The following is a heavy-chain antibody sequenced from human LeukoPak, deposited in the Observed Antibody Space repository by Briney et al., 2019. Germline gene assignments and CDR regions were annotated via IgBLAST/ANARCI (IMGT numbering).Heavy chain of an antibody. D-gene: IGHD1-14*01. Sequence: SETLSLTCTVSGGSISSSSYYWGWIRQPPGKGLEWIGSIYYSGSTYYNPSLKSRVTISVDTSKNQFSLKLSSVTAADTAVYYCAGGTHTPYYFDYWGQGTLVTVSS. CDR2: IYYSGST. CDR3: AGGTHTPYYFDY. V-gene: IGHV4-39*07. J-gene: IGHJ4*02. CDR1: GGSISSSSYY.